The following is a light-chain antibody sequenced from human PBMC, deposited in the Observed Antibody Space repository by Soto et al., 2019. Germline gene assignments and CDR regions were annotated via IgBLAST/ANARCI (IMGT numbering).Light chain of an antibody. V-gene: IGKV1-39*01. CDR3: QQSYSSIT. CDR1: QSINTY. J-gene: IGKJ5*01. CDR2: AAS. Sequence: DIQMTQSPSSLSTSVGDRVTITCRASQSINTYLIWYQQKPGKAPNLLIYAASSLHSGVPSRFSGSGSGTDFTLTISSLQPEDFATYYCQQSYSSITFGQGTRLEIK.